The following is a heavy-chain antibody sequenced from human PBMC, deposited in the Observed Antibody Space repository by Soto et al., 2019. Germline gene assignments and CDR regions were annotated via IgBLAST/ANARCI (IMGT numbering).Heavy chain of an antibody. Sequence: SSETLYLTCAVSGGSVSSSYWWSWVRQPPGKGLEWIGEIYHSGSANYNPSLKSRVTISVDNSKNQFSLNLNSVTAADTAVYYCARYNAASGTYYFDYWGQGTLVT. CDR1: GGSVSSSYW. V-gene: IGHV4-4*02. J-gene: IGHJ4*02. CDR2: IYHSGSA. D-gene: IGHD6-13*01. CDR3: ARYNAASGTYYFDY.